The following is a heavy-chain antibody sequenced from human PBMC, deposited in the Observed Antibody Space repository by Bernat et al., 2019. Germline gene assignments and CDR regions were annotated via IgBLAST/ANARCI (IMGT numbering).Heavy chain of an antibody. CDR2: IKQDGSEH. CDR3: AKDAGPYYGSATGAFDI. CDR1: GLTFRSYW. J-gene: IGHJ3*02. V-gene: IGHV3-7*01. Sequence: EEQLVESGGGLVQPGGSLRLSCIASGLTFRSYWMSWVRRGPGKGLEWVANIKQDGSEHYYVDCVKGRFTIARDKAKNSLYLQVNGLRAEDTAVCYCAKDAGPYYGSATGAFDIWGQGTMVTVSS. D-gene: IGHD3-3*01.